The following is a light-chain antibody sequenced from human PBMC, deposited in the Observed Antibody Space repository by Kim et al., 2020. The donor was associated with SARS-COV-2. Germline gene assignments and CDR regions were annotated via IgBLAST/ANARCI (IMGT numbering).Light chain of an antibody. CDR3: NSYRNSPASCV. CDR2: DVN. V-gene: IGLV2-14*01. Sequence: QSALTQPASVSGSPGQSITISCSGTSSDIGGHNYVSWYQQHPDKAPKLLIYDVNKRPSGVSNRFSGSKSGNTASLTISGLQAEDEADYYCNSYRNSPASCVFGGGTKLTVL. CDR1: SSDIGGHNY. J-gene: IGLJ3*02.